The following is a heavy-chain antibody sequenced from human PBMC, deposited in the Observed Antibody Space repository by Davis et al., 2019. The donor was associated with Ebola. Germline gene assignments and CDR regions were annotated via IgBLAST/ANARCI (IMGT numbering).Heavy chain of an antibody. Sequence: SLKISCAASGFTFDDYAMHWVRQAPGKGLEWVSGISWNSGSIGYADSVKGRFTISRDNAKNSLYLQMNSLRAEDTAVYYCAKDWNIAVAGTSGYWGQGTLVTVSS. CDR3: AKDWNIAVAGTSGY. V-gene: IGHV3-9*01. CDR2: ISWNSGSI. J-gene: IGHJ4*02. D-gene: IGHD6-19*01. CDR1: GFTFDDYA.